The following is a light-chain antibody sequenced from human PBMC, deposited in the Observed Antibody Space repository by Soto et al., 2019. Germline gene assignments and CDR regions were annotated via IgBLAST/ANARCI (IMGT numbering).Light chain of an antibody. J-gene: IGLJ1*01. CDR2: DVS. V-gene: IGLV2-14*01. Sequence: QSVLTQPASVSGSPGQSTTISCTGTSSDVGGYNYVSWYQQHPGKAPKFMIYDVSNRPSGVSNRFSGSKSGNTASLTISGLQAEDEADYYCCSYTTSNTRQIVFVTGTKVTVL. CDR1: SSDVGGYNY. CDR3: CSYTTSNTRQIV.